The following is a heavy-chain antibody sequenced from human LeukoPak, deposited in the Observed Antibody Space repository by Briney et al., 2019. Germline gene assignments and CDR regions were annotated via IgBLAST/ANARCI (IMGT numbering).Heavy chain of an antibody. CDR1: GYTFTGYY. D-gene: IGHD3-10*01. V-gene: IGHV1-2*02. Sequence: GASVKLSCKASGYTFTGYYMHWVRQAPGQGLEWMGWINPNSGGTNYAQKFQGRVTMTRDTSISTAYMELSRLRSDDTAVYYCARGRMVRGVISGNWFDPWGQGTLVTVSS. CDR3: ARGRMVRGVISGNWFDP. CDR2: INPNSGGT. J-gene: IGHJ5*02.